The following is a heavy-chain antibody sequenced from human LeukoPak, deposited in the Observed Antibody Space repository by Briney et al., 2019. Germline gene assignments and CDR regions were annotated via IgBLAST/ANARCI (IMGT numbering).Heavy chain of an antibody. CDR2: IRSDGDDK. Sequence: PGGSLRLSCATSGFTFSTFGMHWVRQVPGKGLQGVAFIRSDGDDKYYADSVKGRFTISRDNSKNTLYLQMNSLRAEDTAVYYCAKDSEMATIHDAFDIWGQGTMVTVSS. CDR3: AKDSEMATIHDAFDI. V-gene: IGHV3-30*02. CDR1: GFTFSTFG. J-gene: IGHJ3*02. D-gene: IGHD5-24*01.